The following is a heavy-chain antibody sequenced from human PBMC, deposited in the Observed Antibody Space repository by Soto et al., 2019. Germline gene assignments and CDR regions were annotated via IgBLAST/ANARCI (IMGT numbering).Heavy chain of an antibody. Sequence: QVQLQESGPGLVKPSQTLSLTCTVSGGSISSGGYYWSWIRQHPGKGLEWIGYIYYSGSTYYNPSLKTPVTISVATSKNQSSLKLSSVTAADTAVYYCARELRFGEDYYGMDVWGQGTTVTVSS. CDR2: IYYSGST. J-gene: IGHJ6*02. CDR1: GGSISSGGYY. D-gene: IGHD3-10*01. V-gene: IGHV4-31*01. CDR3: ARELRFGEDYYGMDV.